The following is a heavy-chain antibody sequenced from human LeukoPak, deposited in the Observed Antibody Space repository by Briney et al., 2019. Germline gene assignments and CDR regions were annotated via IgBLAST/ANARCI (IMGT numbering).Heavy chain of an antibody. CDR2: IRSKIYGGTP. CDR1: GFTFGDYA. CDR3: TRDQTPYY. Sequence: GGSLRLSCTASGFTFGDYAMTWVRQAPGKGLEWVGFIRSKIYGGTPEYAACVKGRFTISRDDSKGIAYLQMNSLKTEDTAVYYCTRDQTPYYWGQGTLVTVSS. V-gene: IGHV3-49*04. J-gene: IGHJ4*02.